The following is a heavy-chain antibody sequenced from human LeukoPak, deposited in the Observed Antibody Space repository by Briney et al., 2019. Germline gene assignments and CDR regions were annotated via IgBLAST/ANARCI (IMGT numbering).Heavy chain of an antibody. J-gene: IGHJ5*02. CDR3: VRDLHSSTWYRDWFDP. CDR1: GFTFSSYS. D-gene: IGHD6-13*01. CDR2: ISSNNSTI. V-gene: IGHV3-48*01. Sequence: PGGSLRLSCAASGFTFSSYSMNWVRQAPGKGLEWVSYISSNNSTIYYADSVKGRFTISRDNAKDSLYLQVNSLRAEDTAVYYCVRDLHSSTWYRDWFDPWGQGTLVTVSS.